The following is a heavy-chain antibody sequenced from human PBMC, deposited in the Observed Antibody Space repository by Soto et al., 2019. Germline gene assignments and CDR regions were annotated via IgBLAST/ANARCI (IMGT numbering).Heavy chain of an antibody. J-gene: IGHJ4*02. CDR3: ARKDPEEDYGFWSGYYYFDF. D-gene: IGHD3-3*01. CDR2: ISAYNGNT. V-gene: IGHV1-18*01. Sequence: ASVKVSCKASGYTFTSYGISWVRQAPGQGLEWMGWISAYNGNTNYAQKLQGRVTMTTDTSTSTAYMELRSLRSDDTAVYYCARKDPEEDYGFWSGYYYFDFWGQGTLVTVSS. CDR1: GYTFTSYG.